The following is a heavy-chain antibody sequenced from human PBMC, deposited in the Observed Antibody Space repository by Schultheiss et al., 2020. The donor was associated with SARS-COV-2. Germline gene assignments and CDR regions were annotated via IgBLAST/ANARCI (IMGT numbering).Heavy chain of an antibody. Sequence: SETLSLTCTVSGGSISSYYWSWIRQPAGKGLEWIGSIYYSGSTYYNPSLKSRVTISVDRSKNQFSLKLSSVTAADTAVYYCARGDYGGNSGSAFDIWGQGTMVTVSS. D-gene: IGHD4-23*01. CDR1: GGSISSYY. V-gene: IGHV4-4*07. CDR3: ARGDYGGNSGSAFDI. J-gene: IGHJ3*02. CDR2: IYYSGST.